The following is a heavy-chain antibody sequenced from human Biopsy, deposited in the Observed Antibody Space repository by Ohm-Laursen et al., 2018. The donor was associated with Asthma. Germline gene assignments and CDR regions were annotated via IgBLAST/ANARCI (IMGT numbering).Heavy chain of an antibody. D-gene: IGHD2-21*02. J-gene: IGHJ6*02. CDR2: ISYDGSNK. CDR3: ASYEVVTSIPPLDV. V-gene: IGHV3-30*03. Sequence: SLRLSCAASGFTFSSYGMHWVRQAPGKGLEWVAVISYDGSNKYYADSVKGRFTISRDNSKNTLYLQMNSLRAEDTAVYYCASYEVVTSIPPLDVWGQGTTVPFSS. CDR1: GFTFSSYG.